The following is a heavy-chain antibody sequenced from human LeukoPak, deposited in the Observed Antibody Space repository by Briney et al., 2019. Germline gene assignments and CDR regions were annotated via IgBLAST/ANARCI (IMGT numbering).Heavy chain of an antibody. CDR3: ARVLLPLYGMDV. CDR2: IWYDGSNK. D-gene: IGHD3-22*01. CDR1: GFTFSSYG. J-gene: IGHJ6*02. V-gene: IGHV3-33*01. Sequence: GGSLRLSCAASGFTFSSYGMHWVRQAPCKGLEWVAVIWYDGSNKYYADSVKGRFTISRDNSKNTLYLQMNSLRAEDTAVYYCARVLLPLYGMDVWGQGTTVTVSS.